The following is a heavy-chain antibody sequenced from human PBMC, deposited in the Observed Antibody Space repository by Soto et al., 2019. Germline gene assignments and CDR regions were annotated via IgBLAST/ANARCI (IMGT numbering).Heavy chain of an antibody. CDR2: IYYSGTT. CDR3: ARHRGYYEILTGYYTELNFDY. Sequence: EPLSLTLTDSGGCISSSSYDWGWIRQPPGKGREWIGSIYYSGTTYYNPSLKSRVTISVDTSKNQFSLKLSSVTDADTAVYYCARHRGYYEILTGYYTELNFDYWGQGTLVTVSS. D-gene: IGHD3-9*01. J-gene: IGHJ4*02. V-gene: IGHV4-39*01. CDR1: GGCISSSSYD.